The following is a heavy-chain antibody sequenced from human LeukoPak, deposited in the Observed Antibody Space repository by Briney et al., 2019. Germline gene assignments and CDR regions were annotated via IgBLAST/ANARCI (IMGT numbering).Heavy chain of an antibody. V-gene: IGHV3-23*01. Sequence: GGSLRLSCAASGFTFSSYWMSWVRQAPGKGLEWVSAISGSGGSTYYADSVKGRFTISRDNSKNTLYLQMNSLRAEDTAVYYCARLIVVDWGAFDIWGQGTMVAVSS. CDR2: ISGSGGST. CDR1: GFTFSSYW. CDR3: ARLIVVDWGAFDI. J-gene: IGHJ3*02. D-gene: IGHD3-22*01.